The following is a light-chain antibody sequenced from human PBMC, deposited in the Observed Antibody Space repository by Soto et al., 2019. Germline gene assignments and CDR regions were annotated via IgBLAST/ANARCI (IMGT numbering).Light chain of an antibody. CDR3: QVWGSNADPYVL. CDR1: NIAGKS. CDR2: NDD. J-gene: IGLJ2*01. V-gene: IGLV3-21*04. Sequence: SYELTQPPSVSVAPGKTASITCGGNNIAGKSVHWYQLKPGQAPVLIIYNDDDRPSGIPERFSGSKSGNTATLTVSWVEAGDEADYYCQVWGSNADPYVLFGGGTKLTVL.